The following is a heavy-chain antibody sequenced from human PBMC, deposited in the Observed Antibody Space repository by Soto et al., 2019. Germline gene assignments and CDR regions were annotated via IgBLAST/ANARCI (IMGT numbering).Heavy chain of an antibody. D-gene: IGHD3-22*01. CDR2: IVVGSGNT. V-gene: IGHV1-58*01. J-gene: IGHJ4*02. Sequence: QMQLVQSGPEVKKPGTSVKVSCKASGFTFTSSAVQWVRQARGQRLEWIGWIVVGSGNTNYAQKFQERVTITRDMSTSTAYMELSSLRSEDTAVYYCAAVRSSGYYYFDYWGQGTLVTVSS. CDR3: AAVRSSGYYYFDY. CDR1: GFTFTSSA.